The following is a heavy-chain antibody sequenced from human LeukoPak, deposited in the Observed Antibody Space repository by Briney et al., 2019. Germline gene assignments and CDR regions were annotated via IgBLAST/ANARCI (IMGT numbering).Heavy chain of an antibody. CDR2: IHNSGAT. CDR3: ARQRNDVGGFYIDY. CDR1: GGSIGSYY. D-gene: IGHD4-23*01. J-gene: IGHJ4*02. V-gene: IGHV4-59*08. Sequence: SETLSLTCTVSGGSIGSYYWSWIQQSPGKGLDWIGYIHNSGATSYNPSLKSRVTISVDSSKNQFSLKLGSVTASDTAVYYCARQRNDVGGFYIDYWGQGTLVTISS.